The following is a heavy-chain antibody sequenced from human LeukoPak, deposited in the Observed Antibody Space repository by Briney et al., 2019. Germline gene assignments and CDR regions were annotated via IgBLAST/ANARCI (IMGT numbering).Heavy chain of an antibody. CDR3: ARGGTVTTYYFDY. V-gene: IGHV3-30*04. CDR1: GFTFSSYA. D-gene: IGHD4-17*01. Sequence: PGRSLRLSCAASGFTFSSYAIHWVRQAPGKGLEWVAVILYDGSNKYYADSVKGRFTISRDNSKNTLYLQMNSLRAEDTAVYYCARGGTVTTYYFDYWGQGTLVTVSS. J-gene: IGHJ4*02. CDR2: ILYDGSNK.